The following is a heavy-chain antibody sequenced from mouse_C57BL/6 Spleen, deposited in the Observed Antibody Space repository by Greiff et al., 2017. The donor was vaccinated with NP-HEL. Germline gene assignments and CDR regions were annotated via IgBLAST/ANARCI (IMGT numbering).Heavy chain of an antibody. V-gene: IGHV1-81*01. Sequence: QVQLKESGAELARPGASVKLSCKASGYTFTSYGISWVKQRTGQGLEWIGEIYPRSGNTYYNEKFKGKATLTAAKASSTEYMELRSLTSEDSAVYFCARREFITTVVAPFAMDYWGQGTSVTVSS. CDR2: IYPRSGNT. CDR3: ARREFITTVVAPFAMDY. J-gene: IGHJ4*01. CDR1: GYTFTSYG. D-gene: IGHD1-1*01.